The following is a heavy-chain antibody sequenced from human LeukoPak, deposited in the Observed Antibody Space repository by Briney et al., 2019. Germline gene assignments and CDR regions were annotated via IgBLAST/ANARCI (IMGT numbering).Heavy chain of an antibody. CDR3: TRVRKNKTYYYDSSGYYFEY. D-gene: IGHD3-22*01. Sequence: GGSLRLSCAASGFTFSSYSMKWVRQAPGKGLEWVGFIKSQAFGGTTEYAASVRGRFTISRDDSESIAYLQMNSLKTEDTAVYYCTRVRKNKTYYYDSSGYYFEYWGQGALVTVSS. CDR2: IKSQAFGGTT. V-gene: IGHV3-49*04. J-gene: IGHJ4*02. CDR1: GFTFSSYS.